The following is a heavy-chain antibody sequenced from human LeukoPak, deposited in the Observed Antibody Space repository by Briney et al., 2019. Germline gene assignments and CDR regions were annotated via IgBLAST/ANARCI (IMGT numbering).Heavy chain of an antibody. CDR3: ARDSPSSTSWGY. J-gene: IGHJ4*02. D-gene: IGHD2-2*01. CDR2: IHTSGST. CDR1: GGSISSYY. Sequence: SETLSLTCTVSGGSISSYYWNWIRQPAGKGLEWIGRIHTSGSTNYNPSLKSRITMSVDTSKNQFSLKLSSVTAADTAVYYCARDSPSSTSWGYWGQGTLVTVSS. V-gene: IGHV4-4*07.